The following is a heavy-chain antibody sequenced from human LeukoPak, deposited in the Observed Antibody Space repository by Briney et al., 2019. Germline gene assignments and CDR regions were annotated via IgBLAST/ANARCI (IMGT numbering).Heavy chain of an antibody. D-gene: IGHD6-13*01. V-gene: IGHV3-21*01. J-gene: IGHJ4*02. CDR1: GFTFSSYS. CDR2: ISSSSSYI. Sequence: GGSLRLSCAASGFTFSSYSMNWVRQAPGKGLEWVSSISSSSSYIYYADSVKGRFTTSRDNAKNSLYLQMNSLRAEDTAVYYCARNIAAAGKGYYFDYWGQGTLVTVSS. CDR3: ARNIAAAGKGYYFDY.